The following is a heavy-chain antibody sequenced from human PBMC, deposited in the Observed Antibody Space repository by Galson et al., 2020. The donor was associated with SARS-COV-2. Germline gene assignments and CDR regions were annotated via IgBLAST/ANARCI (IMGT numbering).Heavy chain of an antibody. CDR2: IYYSGST. V-gene: IGHV4-39*01. Sequence: SQTLSLTCTVSGGSISSSSYYWGWIRQPPGKGLEWIGSIYYSGSTYYNPSLKSRVTISVDTSKNQFSLKLSSVTAADTAVYYCAVPPTYYDFWSGSFEYFQHWGQGTLVTVSS. CDR3: AVPPTYYDFWSGSFEYFQH. CDR1: GGSISSSSYY. D-gene: IGHD3-3*01. J-gene: IGHJ1*01.